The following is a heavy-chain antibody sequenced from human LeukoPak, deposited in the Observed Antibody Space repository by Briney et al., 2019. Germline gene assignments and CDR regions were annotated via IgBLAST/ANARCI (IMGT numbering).Heavy chain of an antibody. CDR2: ISSSGSTI. D-gene: IGHD1-26*01. Sequence: GGSLRLSCGASGFTFDDYGMSWVRQAPGKGLEWISYISSSGSTIYYADSVKGRFTISRDNAKNSLYLQMNSPRAEDTAVYYCARDGGGSYDWFDPWGQGTLVTVSS. V-gene: IGHV3-48*03. J-gene: IGHJ5*02. CDR3: ARDGGGSYDWFDP. CDR1: GFTFDDYG.